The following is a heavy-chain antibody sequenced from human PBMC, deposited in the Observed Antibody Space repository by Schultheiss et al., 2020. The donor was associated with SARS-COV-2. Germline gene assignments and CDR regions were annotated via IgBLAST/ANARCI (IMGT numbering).Heavy chain of an antibody. CDR2: IYTSGST. J-gene: IGHJ6*03. V-gene: IGHV4-4*07. Sequence: SETLSLTCTVSDGSISSYYWSWIRQPAGKGLEWIGRIYTSGSTNYNPSLKSRVTMSVDTSKNQFSLKLSSVTAADTAVYYCAREGYCSSTSCYSWLYYYYMDVWGKGTTVTVSS. CDR3: AREGYCSSTSCYSWLYYYYMDV. D-gene: IGHD2-2*02. CDR1: DGSISSYY.